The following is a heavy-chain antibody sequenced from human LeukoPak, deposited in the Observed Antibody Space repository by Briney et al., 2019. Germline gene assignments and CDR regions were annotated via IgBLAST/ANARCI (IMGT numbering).Heavy chain of an antibody. CDR2: IYSGGST. Sequence: GGSLRLSCAASGFIVSTNYMTWVRQAPGKGLEWVSVIYSGGSTHYADSLKGRFTISRDNAKNTLYLQMNSLRAEDTAVYYCARDLDYGGNSNFDDWGQGTLVTVSS. CDR3: ARDLDYGGNSNFDD. J-gene: IGHJ4*02. CDR1: GFIVSTNY. V-gene: IGHV3-53*01. D-gene: IGHD4-23*01.